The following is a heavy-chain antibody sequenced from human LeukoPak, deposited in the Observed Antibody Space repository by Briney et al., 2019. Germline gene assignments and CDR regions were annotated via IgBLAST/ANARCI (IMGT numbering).Heavy chain of an antibody. V-gene: IGHV4-39*07. CDR1: GGSISSRSYY. CDR2: IYQSGST. CDR3: ARDMGATTGYYFGY. J-gene: IGHJ4*02. Sequence: SETLSLTCTVSGGSISSRSYYWGWIRQPPGKGLEWIGSIYQSGSTYYNPSLKSRVTISVDTSKNQFSLKLSSVTAADTAVYYCARDMGATTGYYFGYWGQGTLVTVSS. D-gene: IGHD1-26*01.